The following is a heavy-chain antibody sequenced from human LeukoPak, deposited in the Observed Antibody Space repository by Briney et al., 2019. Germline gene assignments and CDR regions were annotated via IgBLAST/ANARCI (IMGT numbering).Heavy chain of an antibody. CDR3: ARSHRGSNSLSFDI. Sequence: PWGSLRLSCAASGFTVSRSYMSWVRQAPGKGLEWVSVLYSGGSTYYADSVKGRFTISRDNSKNTLYLQMNSLRAEDTAVYYCARSHRGSNSLSFDIWGQGTKVTVSS. V-gene: IGHV3-53*01. CDR1: GFTVSRSY. J-gene: IGHJ3*02. D-gene: IGHD1-26*01. CDR2: LYSGGST.